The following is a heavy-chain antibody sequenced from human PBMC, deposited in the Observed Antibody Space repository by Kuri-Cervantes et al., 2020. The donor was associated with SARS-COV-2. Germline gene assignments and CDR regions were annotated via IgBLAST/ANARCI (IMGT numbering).Heavy chain of an antibody. J-gene: IGHJ6*02. D-gene: IGHD3-22*01. V-gene: IGHV4-34*01. Sequence: GSLRLSCAVYGGSFSGYYWSWIRQSPGKGLEWIGEISHSGSTNYNSSLKSRVTISIDTSKNQFSLRLSSVTAADTAVYFCAKDSRYYERSGYYSALYYYYGMDVWGQGTTVTVSS. CDR1: GGSFSGYY. CDR3: AKDSRYYERSGYYSALYYYYGMDV. CDR2: ISHSGST.